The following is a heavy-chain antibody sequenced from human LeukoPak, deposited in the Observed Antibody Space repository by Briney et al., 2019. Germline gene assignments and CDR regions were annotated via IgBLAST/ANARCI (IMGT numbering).Heavy chain of an antibody. CDR2: VWHDGSYK. J-gene: IGHJ4*02. V-gene: IGHV3-33*06. CDR3: AKEGYCTNTRCYFDS. Sequence: QPGRSLRLSCAASGFTFSNYGMNWVRQAPGQGLEWVAVVWHDGSYKYYADSVKGRFTISRDNSKNTLYLQMNSLRAEDTAIYYCAKEGYCTNTRCYFDSWGQGALVTVSS. CDR1: GFTFSNYG. D-gene: IGHD2-8*01.